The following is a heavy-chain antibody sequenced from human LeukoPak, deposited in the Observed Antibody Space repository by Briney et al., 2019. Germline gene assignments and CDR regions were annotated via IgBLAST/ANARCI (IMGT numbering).Heavy chain of an antibody. Sequence: SETLSLTCAVSGGSISSGGYSWSWIRQPPGKGLEWIGSLWYSGSTFYNPSLKSRVAISVDTSKNLFSLKLSSVTAADTATYYCARHQTGHFHYGMDVWGLGTTVTVSS. CDR2: LWYSGST. V-gene: IGHV4-30-2*03. CDR1: GGSISSGGYS. D-gene: IGHD1-1*01. CDR3: ARHQTGHFHYGMDV. J-gene: IGHJ6*02.